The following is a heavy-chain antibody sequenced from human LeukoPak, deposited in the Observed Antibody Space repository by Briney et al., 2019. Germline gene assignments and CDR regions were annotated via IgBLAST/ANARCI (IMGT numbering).Heavy chain of an antibody. Sequence: SVKVSCKASGGIFTSYAFSWVRQAPGQGLEWMGRVIPMFHTVSYAQKFQGRVTMTRNTSISTAYMELSSLRSEDTAVYYCAKSGSYKRNWFDPWGQGTLVTVSS. J-gene: IGHJ5*02. CDR3: AKSGSYKRNWFDP. D-gene: IGHD1-26*01. V-gene: IGHV1-69*05. CDR2: VIPMFHTV. CDR1: GGIFTSYA.